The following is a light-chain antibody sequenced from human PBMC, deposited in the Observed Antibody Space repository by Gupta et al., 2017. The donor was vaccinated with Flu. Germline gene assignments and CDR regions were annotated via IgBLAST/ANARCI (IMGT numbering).Light chain of an antibody. Sequence: EIVLTQSPGTLSLSPGQRATLSCRASQTVTSNYLAWYQQKPGQAPRLLIYGASSRATGIPDRFSGSGSGTDFTLTINRLEPEDFAVYYCQQYGVSPVSFGQGTKVEI. J-gene: IGKJ2*03. CDR3: QQYGVSPVS. CDR1: QTVTSNY. V-gene: IGKV3-20*01. CDR2: GAS.